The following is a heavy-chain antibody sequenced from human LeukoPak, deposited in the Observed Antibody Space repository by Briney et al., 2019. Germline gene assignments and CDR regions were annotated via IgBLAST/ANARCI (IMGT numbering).Heavy chain of an antibody. CDR1: GFTFSSYA. CDR2: ISYDGSNK. D-gene: IGHD2-8*01. CDR3: ARANIVLMVYASTLDY. Sequence: GGSLRLSCAASGFTFSSYAMHWVRQAPGKWLEWGAVISYDGSNKYYADSVKGRFTISRDNSKNTLYLQMNSLRAEDTAVYYCARANIVLMVYASTLDYWGQGTLVTVSS. J-gene: IGHJ4*02. V-gene: IGHV3-30-3*01.